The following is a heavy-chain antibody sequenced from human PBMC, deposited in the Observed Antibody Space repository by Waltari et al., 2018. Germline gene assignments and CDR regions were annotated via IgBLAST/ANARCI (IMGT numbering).Heavy chain of an antibody. Sequence: QLQLQESGPGLVKPSETLSLTCTVSGGSISSSSYYWGWIRQPPGKGLEWIGSIYYSGSTYYNPSLKSRVTISVDTAKNQFSLKLSSVTAADTAVYYCARHEGYEYSSPFDYWGQGTLVTVSS. CDR2: IYYSGST. J-gene: IGHJ4*02. CDR3: ARHEGYEYSSPFDY. V-gene: IGHV4-39*01. CDR1: GGSISSSSYY. D-gene: IGHD6-6*01.